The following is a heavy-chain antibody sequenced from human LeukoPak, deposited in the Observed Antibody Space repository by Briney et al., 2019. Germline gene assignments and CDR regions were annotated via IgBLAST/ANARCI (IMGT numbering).Heavy chain of an antibody. CDR1: GFTFSSYA. CDR2: ISGSGGST. CDR3: AKHTGDGYTPLDY. D-gene: IGHD5-24*01. J-gene: IGHJ4*02. Sequence: GGSLRLSCAASGFTFSSYATSWVRQAPGKGLEWVSAISGSGGSTFNADSVKGRITISRDNSKNTLYLQMNSLRAEDTAVYYCAKHTGDGYTPLDYWGQGTLVTVSS. V-gene: IGHV3-23*01.